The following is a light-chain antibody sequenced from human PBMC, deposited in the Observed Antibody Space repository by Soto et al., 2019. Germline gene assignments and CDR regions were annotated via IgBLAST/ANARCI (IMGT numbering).Light chain of an antibody. CDR1: SSDVGGYNY. CDR3: SSYTSSSTWV. CDR2: DVS. V-gene: IGLV2-14*01. Sequence: QSALTQPASVSGSPGQSIAISCTGTSSDVGGYNYVSWYQQHPGKTPNLMIYDVSNRPSGVSNRFSGSKSGNTASLTISGLQAEDEADYYFSSYTSSSTWVFGGGTQLTVL. J-gene: IGLJ7*01.